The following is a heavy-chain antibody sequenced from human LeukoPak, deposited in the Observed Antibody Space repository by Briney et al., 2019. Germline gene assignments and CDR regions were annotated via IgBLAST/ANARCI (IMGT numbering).Heavy chain of an antibody. CDR2: IYYSGST. D-gene: IGHD6-13*01. V-gene: IGHV4-39*07. CDR1: GGSISSGDYY. Sequence: PSETLSLTCTVSGGSISSGDYYWGWIRQPPGKGLEWIGSIYYSGSTYYNPSLKSRVTISVDTSKNQFSLKLSSVTAADTAVYFCARGSSSLDYYFDYWGQGTLVTVSS. J-gene: IGHJ4*02. CDR3: ARGSSSLDYYFDY.